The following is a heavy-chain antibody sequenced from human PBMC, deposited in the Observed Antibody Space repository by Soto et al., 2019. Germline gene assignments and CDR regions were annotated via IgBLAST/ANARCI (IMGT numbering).Heavy chain of an antibody. CDR1: GGSISSGDYY. CDR2: IYYSGST. Sequence: SETLCLTCTVSGGSISSGDYYGSWIRQPPGKGLEWIGYIYYSGSTYYNPSLKSRVTISVDTSKNQFSLKLSSVTAADTAVYYCAGEPLWRRNGMDVWGQGTTVTVSS. D-gene: IGHD3-10*01. CDR3: AGEPLWRRNGMDV. V-gene: IGHV4-30-4*01. J-gene: IGHJ6*02.